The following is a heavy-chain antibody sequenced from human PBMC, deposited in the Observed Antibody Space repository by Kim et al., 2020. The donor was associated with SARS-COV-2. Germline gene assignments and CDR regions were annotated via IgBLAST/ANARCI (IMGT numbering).Heavy chain of an antibody. V-gene: IGHV4-39*01. D-gene: IGHD3-10*01. J-gene: IGHJ4*02. CDR3: ARQSSGNYYGSGSLREVDY. Sequence: SETLSLTCTVSGGSISSSSYYWGWIRQPPGKGLEWIGSIYYSGSTYYNPSLKSRVTISVDTSKNQFSLKLSSVTAADTAVYYCARQSSGNYYGSGSLREVDYRGQGPLVTVSS. CDR2: IYYSGST. CDR1: GGSISSSSYY.